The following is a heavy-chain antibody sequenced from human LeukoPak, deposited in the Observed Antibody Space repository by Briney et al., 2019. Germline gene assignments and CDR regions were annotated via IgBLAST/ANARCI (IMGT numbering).Heavy chain of an antibody. D-gene: IGHD4-17*01. Sequence: SEILSLTCAVYGGSFSGYYWSWIRQPPGKGLEWNGEINHSGSTNYNPSLKSRVTISVDTSKNQFSLKLSSVTAADTTVYYCARGLTVTTRRHFDYWGQGTLVTVSS. J-gene: IGHJ4*02. CDR2: INHSGST. CDR1: GGSFSGYY. CDR3: ARGLTVTTRRHFDY. V-gene: IGHV4-34*01.